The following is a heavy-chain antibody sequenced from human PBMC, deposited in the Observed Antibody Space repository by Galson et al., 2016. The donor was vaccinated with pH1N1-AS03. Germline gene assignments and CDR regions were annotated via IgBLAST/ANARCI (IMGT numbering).Heavy chain of an antibody. D-gene: IGHD3-3*01. Sequence: SLRLSCAASGFVFSTSAIHWVRQSPGKGLEWVAFIRYDESIKNYGDSVKGRFTISRDNSKNTVDLEMNSLRPEDSAVYYCVKGGGYSHGFLEYYFDSWGQGSL. J-gene: IGHJ4*02. V-gene: IGHV3-30*02. CDR3: VKGGGYSHGFLEYYFDS. CDR2: IRYDESIK. CDR1: GFVFSTSA.